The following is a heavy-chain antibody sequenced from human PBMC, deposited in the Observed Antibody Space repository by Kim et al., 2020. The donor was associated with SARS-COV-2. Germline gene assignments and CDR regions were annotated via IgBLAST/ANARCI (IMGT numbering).Heavy chain of an antibody. CDR2: INHSGST. CDR1: GGSFSGYY. V-gene: IGHV4-34*01. J-gene: IGHJ5*02. Sequence: SETLSLTCAVYGGSFSGYYWSWIRQPPGKGLEWIGEINHSGSTNYNPSLKSRVTISVDTSKNQFSLKLSSVTAADTAVYYCARENYQLLRGYWFDPWGQGTLVTVSS. CDR3: ARENYQLLRGYWFDP. D-gene: IGHD2-2*01.